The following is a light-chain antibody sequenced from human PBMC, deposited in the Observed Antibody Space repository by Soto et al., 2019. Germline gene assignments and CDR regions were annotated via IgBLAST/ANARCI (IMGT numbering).Light chain of an antibody. CDR1: SSNIGAGYD. J-gene: IGLJ1*01. Sequence: QSVLTQPPSVSGAPGQRVTISCTGSSSNIGAGYDVHWYQQLPGAAPKLLMYGNRNRPSGVPDRFSGSKSGTSASLAITGLQAEDEADYCCQSYDSSLSSYVFGTGTKLTVL. CDR2: GNR. V-gene: IGLV1-40*01. CDR3: QSYDSSLSSYV.